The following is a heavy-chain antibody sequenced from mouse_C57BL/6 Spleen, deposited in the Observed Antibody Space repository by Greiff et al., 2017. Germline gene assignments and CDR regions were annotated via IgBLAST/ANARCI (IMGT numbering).Heavy chain of an antibody. CDR3: ARELDYDGDY. CDR2: INPSSGYT. CDR1: GYTFTSYT. J-gene: IGHJ2*01. Sequence: VQGVESGAELARPGASVKMSCKASGYTFTSYTMHWVKQRPGQGLEWIGYINPSSGYTKYNQKFKDKATLTADKSSSTAYMQLSSLTSEDSAVYYCARELDYDGDYWGQGTTLTVSS. V-gene: IGHV1-4*01. D-gene: IGHD2-4*01.